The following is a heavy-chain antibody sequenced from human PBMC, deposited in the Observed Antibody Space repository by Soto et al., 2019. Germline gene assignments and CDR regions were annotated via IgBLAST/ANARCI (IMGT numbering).Heavy chain of an antibody. CDR1: GFTFSSYA. J-gene: IGHJ4*02. D-gene: IGHD4-17*01. CDR2: ISGSGGST. CDR3: AKGALVHYGDDGVDY. V-gene: IGHV3-23*01. Sequence: RLSCAACGFTFSSYAMSWVRQAPGKGLEWVSAISGSGGSTYYADSVKGRFTISRDNSKNTLYLQMNSLRAEDTAVYYCAKGALVHYGDDGVDYWGQGTLVNVSS.